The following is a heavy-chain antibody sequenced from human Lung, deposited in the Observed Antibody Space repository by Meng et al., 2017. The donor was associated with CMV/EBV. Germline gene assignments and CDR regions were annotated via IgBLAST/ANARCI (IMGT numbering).Heavy chain of an antibody. Sequence: GEXXTISCAASGFTFSSYSMNWVRQAPGKGLEWVSSISSSSSYIYYADSVKGRFTISRDNAKNSLYLQMNSLRAEDTAVYYCAREGGRAGTPGSYYYGMDVWXQGTXVTVSS. D-gene: IGHD1-1*01. J-gene: IGHJ6*02. CDR3: AREGGRAGTPGSYYYGMDV. CDR1: GFTFSSYS. V-gene: IGHV3-21*01. CDR2: ISSSSSYI.